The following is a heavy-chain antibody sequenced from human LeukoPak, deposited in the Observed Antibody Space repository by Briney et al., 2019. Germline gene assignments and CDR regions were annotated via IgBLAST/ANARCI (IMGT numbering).Heavy chain of an antibody. Sequence: SETLSLTCAVYGGSFSGYYWSWIRRPPGKGLEWIGEINHSGSTNYNPSLKSRVTISVDTSKNQFSLKLSSVTAADTAVYYCARGYRLYHWGQGTLVTVSS. V-gene: IGHV4-34*01. J-gene: IGHJ4*02. CDR3: ARGYRLYH. CDR2: INHSGST. D-gene: IGHD2-15*01. CDR1: GGSFSGYY.